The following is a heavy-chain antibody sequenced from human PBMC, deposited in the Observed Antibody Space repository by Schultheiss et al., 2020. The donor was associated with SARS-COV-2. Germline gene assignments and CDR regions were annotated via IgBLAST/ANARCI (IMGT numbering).Heavy chain of an antibody. CDR3: ARGLYEDSIYYYYGMDV. Sequence: SETLSLTCAVYGGSFSGYYWSWIRQPPGKGLEWIGEINHSGSTNYNPSLKSRVTISVDTSKNQFSLKLSSVTAADTAVYYCARGLYEDSIYYYYGMDVWGQGTTVTVSS. CDR1: GGSFSGYY. J-gene: IGHJ6*02. D-gene: IGHD5/OR15-5a*01. V-gene: IGHV4-34*01. CDR2: INHSGST.